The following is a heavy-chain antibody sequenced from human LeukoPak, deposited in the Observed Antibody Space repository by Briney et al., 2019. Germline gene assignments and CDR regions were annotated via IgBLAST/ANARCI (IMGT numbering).Heavy chain of an antibody. CDR2: INPNSGGT. V-gene: IGHV1-2*02. Sequence: ASXXVSCKASGYTFNGYYMHWVRQAPGQGVEWMGWINPNSGGTNYAQKFQGRVTITRDTAISTAYMELSRLRSDDTAVYYCARDSRYSSGWHFDYWGQGTLVTVSS. D-gene: IGHD6-19*01. CDR3: ARDSRYSSGWHFDY. J-gene: IGHJ4*02. CDR1: GYTFNGYY.